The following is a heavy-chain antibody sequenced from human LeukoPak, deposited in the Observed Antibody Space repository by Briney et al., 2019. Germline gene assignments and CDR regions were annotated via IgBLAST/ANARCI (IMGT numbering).Heavy chain of an antibody. CDR2: IYSGGST. CDR1: GFTVSSNY. CDR3: ARAGSGSYFFY. J-gene: IGHJ4*02. Sequence: GGSLRLSCAASGFTVSSNYMSWVRQAPGKGLEWVSVIYSGGSTYYADSVKGRFTISRDNSKNTLYLQMNSLRAGDTAVYYCARAGSGSYFFYWGQGTLVTVSS. D-gene: IGHD1-26*01. V-gene: IGHV3-66*01.